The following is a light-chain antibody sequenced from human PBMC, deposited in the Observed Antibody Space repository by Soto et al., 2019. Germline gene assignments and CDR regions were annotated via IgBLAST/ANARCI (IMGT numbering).Light chain of an antibody. CDR3: CSYAGSSTLGV. CDR2: EVG. V-gene: IGLV2-23*02. CDR1: SSDVGSYNL. J-gene: IGLJ1*01. Sequence: QSVLTQPASVSGSPGQSITIPCTGTSSDVGSYNLVSWYQQHPGKAPKLMIYEVGKRPSGVSNRFSGSKSGNTASLTISGLQAEDEADYYCCSYAGSSTLGVFGTGTKVTVL.